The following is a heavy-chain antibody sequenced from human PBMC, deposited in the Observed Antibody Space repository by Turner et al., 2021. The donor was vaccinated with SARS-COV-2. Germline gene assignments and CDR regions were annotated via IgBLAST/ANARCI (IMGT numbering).Heavy chain of an antibody. Sequence: QVQLVKSGTEVRKLGASVKVSCRASGYRFNGYYIHWVRQAPGQGLEWMGWINPNTGATNYAQKSQGRVTLTRDTSIRTVYMELTRLRADDTAVYYCAKDSGAVDGSFDFWGQGSLVAVSS. J-gene: IGHJ4*02. CDR2: INPNTGAT. D-gene: IGHD3-10*01. CDR3: AKDSGAVDGSFDF. V-gene: IGHV1-2*02. CDR1: GYRFNGYY.